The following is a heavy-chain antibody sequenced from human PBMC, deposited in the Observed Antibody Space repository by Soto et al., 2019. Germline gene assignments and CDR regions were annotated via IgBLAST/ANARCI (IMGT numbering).Heavy chain of an antibody. CDR3: ARSRGRSGSYLAFAI. CDR2: IDYSGNT. Sequence: QVQLQESGPGLVKPSQTLSLACTVSGDSISNDFYYWNWIRQHPEKGLEWVGYIDYSGNTYYNPSLQSRVSISVDTSKNQFSLNLNSVTAADTAVYYCARSRGRSGSYLAFAIWGQGTRVVVSS. D-gene: IGHD1-26*01. CDR1: GDSISNDFYY. V-gene: IGHV4-31*03. J-gene: IGHJ3*02.